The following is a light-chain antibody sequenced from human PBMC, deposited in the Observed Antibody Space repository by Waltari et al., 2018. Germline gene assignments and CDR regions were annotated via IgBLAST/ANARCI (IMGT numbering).Light chain of an antibody. Sequence: QSVLTQPPSVSGAPGQRVTISCTGSSSNVGAGFDVPWYQQLPEAAPKLLISGDNNRPSGVPDRFSASKSGTSASLAITGLQAEDEADYYCQSYDNSLSGPVVFGGGTKLTV. CDR2: GDN. V-gene: IGLV1-40*01. CDR3: QSYDNSLSGPVV. CDR1: SSNVGAGFD. J-gene: IGLJ2*01.